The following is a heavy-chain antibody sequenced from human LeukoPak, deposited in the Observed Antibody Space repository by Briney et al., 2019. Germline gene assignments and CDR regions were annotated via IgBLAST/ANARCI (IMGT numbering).Heavy chain of an antibody. Sequence: GGSLRLSCAASGFTFSNYWMHWVRQAPGKGLVWVSRIDNGGSDTSHADSVKGRFTISRDNAKNTLYLQMNSLRAEDTAVYYCARGEGWHCSGSDCFTHWFDPWGQGALVTVSS. J-gene: IGHJ5*02. CDR3: ARGEGWHCSGSDCFTHWFDP. CDR2: IDNGGSDT. V-gene: IGHV3-74*01. D-gene: IGHD2-2*02. CDR1: GFTFSNYW.